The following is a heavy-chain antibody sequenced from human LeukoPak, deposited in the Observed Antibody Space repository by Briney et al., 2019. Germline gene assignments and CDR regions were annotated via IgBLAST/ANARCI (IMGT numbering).Heavy chain of an antibody. CDR2: IHQGGSEK. CDR3: ARIRGAFDM. Sequence: GGSLRLSCAASGFTFSNYWMNWVRQAPGKGLEWVANIHQGGSEKYYADSVRGRFSISRDNAKNSVFLQMNSLRAEDTAVYYCARIRGAFDMWGQGTMVTASS. V-gene: IGHV3-7*05. J-gene: IGHJ3*02. D-gene: IGHD3-10*01. CDR1: GFTFSNYW.